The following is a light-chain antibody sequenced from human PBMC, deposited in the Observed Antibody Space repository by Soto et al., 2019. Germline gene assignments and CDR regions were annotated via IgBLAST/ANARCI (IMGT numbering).Light chain of an antibody. CDR1: MRDVGAYNP. J-gene: IGLJ2*01. CDR2: EVR. CDR3: SSYTSKSSLI. V-gene: IGLV2-14*01. Sequence: QSVLTQPASVSGSPGQSITISGAGTMRDVGAYNPVSWYQQHPGRAPHLIIYEVRPRPSGISFRFSGSKSGNTASLTISGLQAEDEADYYCSSYTSKSSLIFGGGTKVTVL.